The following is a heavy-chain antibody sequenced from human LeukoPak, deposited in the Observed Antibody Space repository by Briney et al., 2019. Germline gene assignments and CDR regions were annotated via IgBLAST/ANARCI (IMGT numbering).Heavy chain of an antibody. V-gene: IGHV3-23*01. Sequence: GESLRLSCAASGFTFSNYNMGWVRQSPGKGLEWVSIVSGPGDRTYYSDSVKGRFTISGDNSKNTLFSQLSSLRAEDTALYYCAKRVAVAGVVDDWGQGTLVTVSS. CDR2: VSGPGDRT. D-gene: IGHD6-19*01. CDR3: AKRVAVAGVVDD. CDR1: GFTFSNYN. J-gene: IGHJ4*02.